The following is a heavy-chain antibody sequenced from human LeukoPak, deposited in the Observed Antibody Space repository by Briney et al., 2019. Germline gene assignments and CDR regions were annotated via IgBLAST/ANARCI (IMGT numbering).Heavy chain of an antibody. J-gene: IGHJ6*02. CDR1: GGSIIHYY. V-gene: IGHV4-30-4*01. CDR3: ARDNYGSGKDYYYGMDV. CDR2: IYYSGST. D-gene: IGHD3-10*01. Sequence: SETLSLTCTVSGGSIIHYYWSWIRQPPGKGLEWIGYIYYSGSTYYNPSLKSRVTISVDTSKNQFSLKLSSVTAADTAVYYCARDNYGSGKDYYYGMDVWGQGTTVTVSS.